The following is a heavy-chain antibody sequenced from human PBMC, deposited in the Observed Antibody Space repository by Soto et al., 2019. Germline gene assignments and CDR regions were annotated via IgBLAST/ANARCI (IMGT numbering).Heavy chain of an antibody. Sequence: GGSLRLSCAASGFTFTSFAMTWVRQAPGKGLEWVSTISGSGGSAYYADSVKGRFTISRDNSKNTLYLQMKSLRADDTAVYFCARAEWGYCSGGACSAFDYWGQGTLVTVSS. CDR3: ARAEWGYCSGGACSAFDY. CDR2: ISGSGGSA. CDR1: GFTFTSFA. D-gene: IGHD2-15*01. J-gene: IGHJ4*02. V-gene: IGHV3-23*01.